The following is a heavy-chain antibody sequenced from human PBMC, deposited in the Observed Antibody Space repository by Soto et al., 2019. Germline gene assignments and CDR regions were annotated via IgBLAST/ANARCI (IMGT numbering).Heavy chain of an antibody. CDR1: GFAFSTYG. V-gene: IGHV3-30*18. CDR3: AKDRAMGTVVCYYYYDKDV. Sequence: GGSLRLSCAASGFAFSTYGMHWVRRAPGKGLEWVAFISYDGSKKNFAESMKGRFTISRDNSKNILYLQMNNLGGEDTGVYYCAKDRAMGTVVCYYYYDKDVWGQGTAVTVSS. J-gene: IGHJ6*01. D-gene: IGHD2-15*01. CDR2: ISYDGSKK.